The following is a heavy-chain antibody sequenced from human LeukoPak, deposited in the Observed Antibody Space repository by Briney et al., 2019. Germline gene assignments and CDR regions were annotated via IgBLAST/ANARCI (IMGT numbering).Heavy chain of an antibody. CDR2: INPSGGST. V-gene: IGHV1-46*01. Sequence: ASVKVSFKASGYTFTSYYMHWVRQAPGQGLEWMGIINPSGGSTSYAQKFQGRVTMTRDTSTSTVYMELSSLRSEDAAVYYCALDIVATIDYWGQGTLVTVSS. J-gene: IGHJ4*02. D-gene: IGHD5-12*01. CDR3: ALDIVATIDY. CDR1: GYTFTSYY.